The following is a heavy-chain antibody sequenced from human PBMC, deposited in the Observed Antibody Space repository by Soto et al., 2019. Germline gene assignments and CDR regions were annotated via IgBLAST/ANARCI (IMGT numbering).Heavy chain of an antibody. D-gene: IGHD1-26*01. V-gene: IGHV4-30-4*01. J-gene: IGHJ3*02. CDR1: GGSISSGDYY. CDR3: ARGLVGAPGDAFDI. CDR2: IYYSGST. Sequence: QVQLQESGPGLVKPSQTLSLTCTVSGGSISSGDYYWSWIRQPPGKGLEWIGYIYYSGSTYYNPSPKSRFTISVDTSKNQFSLKLSSVTAADTAVYYCARGLVGAPGDAFDIWGQGTMVTVSS.